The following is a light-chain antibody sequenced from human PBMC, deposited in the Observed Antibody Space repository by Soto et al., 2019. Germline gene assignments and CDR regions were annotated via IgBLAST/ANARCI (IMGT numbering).Light chain of an antibody. CDR1: RGISSW. J-gene: IGKJ5*01. Sequence: DIQMTQSPSSVSASVGDRVTITCRASRGISSWWAWYQQKPGKAPKLLIYAASSLQSGVPSRFSGSGSGTDFTLTISSLQTEDFATYYCQQANSFPLTFGRGTRLEIK. CDR2: AAS. V-gene: IGKV1-12*01. CDR3: QQANSFPLT.